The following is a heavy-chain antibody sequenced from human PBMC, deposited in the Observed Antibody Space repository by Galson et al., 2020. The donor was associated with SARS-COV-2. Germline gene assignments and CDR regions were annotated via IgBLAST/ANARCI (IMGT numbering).Heavy chain of an antibody. CDR3: ATQASLIAAAGYGMDV. Sequence: GGSLRLSCAASGFTFSSYGMHWVRQAPGKGLEWVAVISYDGSNKYYADSVKGRFTISRDNSKNTLYLQMNSLRAEDTAVYYCATQASLIAAAGYGMDVWGQGTTVTVSS. D-gene: IGHD6-13*01. J-gene: IGHJ6*02. CDR1: GFTFSSYG. V-gene: IGHV3-30*03. CDR2: ISYDGSNK.